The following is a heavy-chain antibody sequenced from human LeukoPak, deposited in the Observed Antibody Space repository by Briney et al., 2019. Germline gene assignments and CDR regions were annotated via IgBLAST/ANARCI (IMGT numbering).Heavy chain of an antibody. J-gene: IGHJ4*02. CDR3: ARDGPLIVGATSSLGY. D-gene: IGHD1-26*01. CDR1: GFTFSTYA. V-gene: IGHV3-30*04. CDR2: ISYDGSDK. Sequence: GGSLRLSCAASGFTFSTYALHWARQAPGKGLEWVAFISYDGSDKYYADSVKGRFTISRDNSKNTLYLQMDSLRADDTAVYYCARDGPLIVGATSSLGYWGQGALVTVSS.